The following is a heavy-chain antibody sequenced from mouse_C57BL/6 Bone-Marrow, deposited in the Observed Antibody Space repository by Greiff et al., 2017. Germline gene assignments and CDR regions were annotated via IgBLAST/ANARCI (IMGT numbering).Heavy chain of an antibody. J-gene: IGHJ1*03. Sequence: QVQLKQPGAELVRPGSSVKLSCKASGYTFTSYWMHWVKQRPIQGLEWIGNIDPSDSETHYNQKFKDKATLTVDKSSSTAYMQLSSLTSEDSAVYYCARSGYGNYVWYFDVWGTGTTVTVSS. D-gene: IGHD2-10*02. CDR3: ARSGYGNYVWYFDV. V-gene: IGHV1-52*01. CDR2: IDPSDSET. CDR1: GYTFTSYW.